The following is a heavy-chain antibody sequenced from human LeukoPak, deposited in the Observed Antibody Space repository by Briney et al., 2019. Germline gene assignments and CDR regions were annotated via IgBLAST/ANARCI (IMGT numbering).Heavy chain of an antibody. Sequence: GGSLSLSCAAPGFTVSDNYMNWVRQAPGKGLEWVSVIYSGGDIYYADFVKGRFTISRDNSKNTLYLQMNSLRAEDTAVYYCARRYSDYDYYFDYWGQGTLVTVSS. CDR3: ARRYSDYDYYFDY. D-gene: IGHD5-12*01. V-gene: IGHV3-53*01. CDR1: GFTVSDNY. CDR2: IYSGGDI. J-gene: IGHJ4*02.